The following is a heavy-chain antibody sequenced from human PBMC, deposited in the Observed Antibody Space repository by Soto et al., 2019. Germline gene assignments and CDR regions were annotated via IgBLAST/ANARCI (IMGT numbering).Heavy chain of an antibody. D-gene: IGHD3-3*01. CDR2: MNPNSGNT. Sequence: ASVKVSCKTSGYTFTTYDINWVRQASGQGLEWMGWMNPNSGNTGYAQKFQGRVTMTRNTSISAAYLQLSSLRSDDTAVYYCARNFWSGYQGNYYYFVDVWGKGTTVTVSS. V-gene: IGHV1-8*01. CDR3: ARNFWSGYQGNYYYFVDV. J-gene: IGHJ6*03. CDR1: GYTFTTYD.